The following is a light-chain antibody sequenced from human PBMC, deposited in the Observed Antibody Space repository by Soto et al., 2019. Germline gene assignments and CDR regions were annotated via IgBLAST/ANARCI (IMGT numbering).Light chain of an antibody. CDR2: KAS. J-gene: IGKJ1*01. Sequence: DIQMTQSPSTLSGSVGDRVTITCRASQTISSWLAWYQQKPGKAPKLLIYKASTLKSGVPSRFSGSGSGTEFTLTISSLQPDDFATYYCQHYNGYSDAFGQGTKV. CDR1: QTISSW. V-gene: IGKV1-5*03. CDR3: QHYNGYSDA.